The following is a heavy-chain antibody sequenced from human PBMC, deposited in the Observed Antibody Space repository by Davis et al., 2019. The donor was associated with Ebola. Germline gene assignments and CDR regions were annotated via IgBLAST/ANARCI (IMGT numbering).Heavy chain of an antibody. D-gene: IGHD2-15*01. CDR1: GYTFTTYY. V-gene: IGHV1-46*01. CDR3: ARWVDYYYYMDV. CDR2: INPSGGST. Sequence: ASVKVSCKASGYTFTTYYIHWVRQAPGQGLEWMGIINPSGGSTTYAQKFQGRVTMTRDTSTRTVYMELSSLRSEDTAVYYCARWVDYYYYMDVWGKGTTVTVSS. J-gene: IGHJ6*03.